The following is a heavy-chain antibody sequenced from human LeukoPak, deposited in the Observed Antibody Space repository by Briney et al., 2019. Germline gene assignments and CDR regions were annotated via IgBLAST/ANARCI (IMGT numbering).Heavy chain of an antibody. Sequence: GGSLRLSCAASGFTFSSYAMSWVRQVPGKGLEWVSVISGSGDSTYYADSVKGRFTISRDNSKNMLYLQMNSLRAEDTAVYYCAKWKYSNSGIDDYWGQGTLVTVSS. CDR2: ISGSGDST. CDR1: GFTFSSYA. J-gene: IGHJ4*02. D-gene: IGHD6-6*01. CDR3: AKWKYSNSGIDDY. V-gene: IGHV3-23*01.